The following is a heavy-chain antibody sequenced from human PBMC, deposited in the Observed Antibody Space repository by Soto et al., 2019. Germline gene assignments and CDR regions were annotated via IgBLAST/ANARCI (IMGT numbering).Heavy chain of an antibody. CDR2: IFYSGST. CDR1: CGYIRSSSYY. J-gene: IGHJ6*02. V-gene: IGHV4-39*01. D-gene: IGHD5-18*01. CDR3: ACIFSGRSSYGFYYYGMDV. Sequence: SENLSLSCNVSCGYIRSSSYYWVMISHPPGKGLGWIGRIFYSGSTYYNPTLKSRVTISVDMYQNQCSLKLSFVTAADTAVTYSACIFSGRSSYGFYYYGMDVWGQGPTLTGSS.